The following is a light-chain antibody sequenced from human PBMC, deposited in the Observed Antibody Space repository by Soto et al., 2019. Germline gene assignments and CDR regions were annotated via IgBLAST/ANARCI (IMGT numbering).Light chain of an antibody. CDR3: CSYAGSYTFV. Sequence: QSALTQPRSVSGSPGQSVTLSCTGTSSDVGGYHYVSWYQHHPGKAPKIIIYDVNKRPSGVPDRFSGSKSGNTASLTISALQTEDEADYYCCSYAGSYTFVFGGGTKLTVL. J-gene: IGLJ2*01. CDR1: SSDVGGYHY. CDR2: DVN. V-gene: IGLV2-11*01.